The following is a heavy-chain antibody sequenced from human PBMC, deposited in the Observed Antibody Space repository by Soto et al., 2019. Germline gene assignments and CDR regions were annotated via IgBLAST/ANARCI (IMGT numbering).Heavy chain of an antibody. D-gene: IGHD4-17*01. V-gene: IGHV3-7*03. CDR2: IKRDGSEK. CDR3: ARVRATDYEIDY. CDR1: GFMFGSYW. Sequence: GGSLRLSCTASGFMFGSYWMTWVRHVPGKGLQWVANIKRDGSEKYYVDFVKGRFTISRDNADNSVFLDMNNLRVDDAATYYCARVRATDYEIDYWGQGALVTVSS. J-gene: IGHJ4*02.